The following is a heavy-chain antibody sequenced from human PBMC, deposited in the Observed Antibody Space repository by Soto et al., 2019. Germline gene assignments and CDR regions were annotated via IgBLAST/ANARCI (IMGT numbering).Heavy chain of an antibody. J-gene: IGHJ4*02. CDR1: GFIVSSNQ. Sequence: EVQLVESGGGLIQPGGSLRLSCVASGFIVSSNQMSWVRQAPGKGLEWVSVIYSGHTTYYADSVEGRFTISRDDSKNTLYIQMNSLRVEDTAVYYCVRGPSDHKLRLVEWPYGDYWGQGALVTVSS. CDR2: IYSGHTT. D-gene: IGHD3-3*01. CDR3: VRGPSDHKLRLVEWPYGDY. V-gene: IGHV3-53*01.